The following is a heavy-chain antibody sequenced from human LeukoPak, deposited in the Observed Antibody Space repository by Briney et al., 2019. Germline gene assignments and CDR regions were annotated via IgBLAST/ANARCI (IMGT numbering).Heavy chain of an antibody. CDR2: ISYDGSNK. CDR1: RFTFSSYS. CDR3: ARELSGGFDY. Sequence: PGGSLRLSCAASRFTFSSYSTNWVRQAPGKGLEWVAVISYDGSNKYYADSVKGRFTISRDNSKNTLYLQMNSLRAEDTAVYYCARELSGGFDYWGQGTLVTVSS. J-gene: IGHJ4*02. D-gene: IGHD6-25*01. V-gene: IGHV3-30*03.